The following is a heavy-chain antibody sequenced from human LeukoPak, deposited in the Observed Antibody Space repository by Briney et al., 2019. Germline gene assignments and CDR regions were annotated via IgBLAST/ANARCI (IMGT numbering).Heavy chain of an antibody. CDR3: ANPQSRGYDYLDY. D-gene: IGHD5-12*01. J-gene: IGHJ4*02. V-gene: IGHV3-53*01. Sequence: PGGSLRDSCAASGFNVISNYMSWVRQVPGKGLEWVSVLYSGGYTDYTDSVKGRFTISRDNSKNTLYLQMTRLRADDTAVYYCANPQSRGYDYLDYWGQETLVTVSS. CDR1: GFNVISNY. CDR2: LYSGGYT.